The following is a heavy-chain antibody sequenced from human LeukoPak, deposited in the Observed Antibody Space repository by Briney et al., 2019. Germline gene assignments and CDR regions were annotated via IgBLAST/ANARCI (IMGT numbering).Heavy chain of an antibody. Sequence: PSETLSLTCTVSGGSISSYYWSWIRQPPGKGLEWIGYIYYSGSTNYNPSLKSRVTISVDTSKNQFSLKLSSVTAADTAVYYCAKGYYGSGSYQPFDPWGQGTLVTVSS. CDR3: AKGYYGSGSYQPFDP. CDR1: GGSISSYY. CDR2: IYYSGST. J-gene: IGHJ5*02. V-gene: IGHV4-59*01. D-gene: IGHD3-10*01.